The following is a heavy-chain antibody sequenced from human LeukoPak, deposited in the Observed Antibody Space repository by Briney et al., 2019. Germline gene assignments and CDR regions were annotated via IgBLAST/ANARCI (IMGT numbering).Heavy chain of an antibody. D-gene: IGHD2-2*01. CDR2: IYSGGNT. V-gene: IGHV3-53*01. J-gene: IGHJ4*02. CDR3: ARKSVSSWSFDY. CDR1: GFTVGNDY. Sequence: PGGSLRLSCAVSGFTVGNDYMTWVRQAPGKGLEWVSVIYSGGNTYYADSVKGRFTISRDNSKNTLYLQMNSLRAEDTAVYYCARKSVSSWSFDYWGQGTLVTVSS.